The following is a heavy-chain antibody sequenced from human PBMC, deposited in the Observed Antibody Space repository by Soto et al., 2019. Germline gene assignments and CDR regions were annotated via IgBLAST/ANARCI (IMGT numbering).Heavy chain of an antibody. J-gene: IGHJ6*02. CDR1: GYRFTSYW. CDR3: ARHGSSGMDV. CDR2: IYPGDSDT. Sequence: GESLKISCRVSGYRFTSYWIGWVRQMPGKGLECMGIIYPGDSDTRYSPSFQGQVTISADKSISTAYLQWSSLKASDTGRYYCARHGSSGMDVWGQGTTVTVSS. V-gene: IGHV5-51*01. D-gene: IGHD6-19*01.